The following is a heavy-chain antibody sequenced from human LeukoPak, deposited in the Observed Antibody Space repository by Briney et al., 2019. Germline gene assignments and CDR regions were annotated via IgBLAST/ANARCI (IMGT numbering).Heavy chain of an antibody. V-gene: IGHV1-69*04. D-gene: IGHD3-3*01. CDR3: ATPGLDYDFWSGSFQGDY. CDR2: TIPIFGIA. CDR1: GGTFSSYA. Sequence: GASVKVSCKASGGTFSSYAISWVRQAPGQGLEWMGRTIPIFGIANYAQKFQGRVTITADKSTSTAYMELSSLRSEDTAVYYCATPGLDYDFWSGSFQGDYWGQGTLVTVSS. J-gene: IGHJ4*02.